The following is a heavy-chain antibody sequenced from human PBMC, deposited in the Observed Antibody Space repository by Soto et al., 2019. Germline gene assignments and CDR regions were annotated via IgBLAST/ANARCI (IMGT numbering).Heavy chain of an antibody. CDR3: ARESGYPYSSSSDYYFDY. CDR2: IYYSGST. J-gene: IGHJ4*02. CDR1: GGSISSGDYY. D-gene: IGHD6-6*01. V-gene: IGHV4-30-4*01. Sequence: SETLSLTSTVSGGSISSGDYYWSWIRQPPGKGLEWIGYIYYSGSTYYNPSLKSRVTISLDTSKNQFSLKLSSVTAADTAVYYCARESGYPYSSSSDYYFDYWGQGTLVTVSS.